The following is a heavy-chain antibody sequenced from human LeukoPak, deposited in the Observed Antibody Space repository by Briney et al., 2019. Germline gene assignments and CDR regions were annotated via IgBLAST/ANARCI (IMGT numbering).Heavy chain of an antibody. CDR1: GFTFSSYA. CDR3: ARDWERLGGLSTFDY. CDR2: ISYDGSNK. D-gene: IGHD3-16*02. J-gene: IGHJ4*02. Sequence: PGGSLRLSCAASGFTFSSYAMHWVRQAPGKGLEWVAVISYDGSNKYYAVSVKGRFTISRDNSKNTLYLQMNSLRAEDTAVYYCARDWERLGGLSTFDYWGQGTLVTVSS. V-gene: IGHV3-30*04.